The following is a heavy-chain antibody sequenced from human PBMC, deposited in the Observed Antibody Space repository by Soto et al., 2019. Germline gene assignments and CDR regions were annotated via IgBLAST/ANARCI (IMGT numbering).Heavy chain of an antibody. CDR2: IIPIFGTA. CDR1: GGTFSSYA. V-gene: IGHV1-69*05. J-gene: IGHJ5*02. Sequence: GASVKVSCKASGGTFSSYAISWVRQAPGQGLGWMGGIIPIFGTAKYSQKFQGRVTITRDTSASTAYMELSSLRSEDTAVYYCARDSEWFGELYWFDPWGQGTLVTVSS. D-gene: IGHD3-10*01. CDR3: ARDSEWFGELYWFDP.